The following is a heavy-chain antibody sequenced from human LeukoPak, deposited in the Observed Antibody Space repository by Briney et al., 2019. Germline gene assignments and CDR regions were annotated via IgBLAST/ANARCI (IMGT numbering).Heavy chain of an antibody. V-gene: IGHV3-30*03. D-gene: IGHD6-19*01. CDR2: ISYDGSNK. CDR3: ARDPSGWSNYFDY. Sequence: HPGGSLRLSCAASGFTFSSYGMHWVRQAPGKGLEWVAVISYDGSNKYYADSVKGRFTISRDNSKNTLYLQMNSLRAEDTAVYYCARDPSGWSNYFDYWGQGTLVTVSS. J-gene: IGHJ4*02. CDR1: GFTFSSYG.